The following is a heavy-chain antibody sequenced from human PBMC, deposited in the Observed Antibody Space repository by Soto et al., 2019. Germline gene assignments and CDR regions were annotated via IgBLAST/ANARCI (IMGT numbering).Heavy chain of an antibody. D-gene: IGHD3-22*01. Sequence: PSETLSLTCAVYGGSFSDYYWDWIRQPPGKGLEWIGEINHSGNTNYNPSLKSRVTISLDTSKNQLSVKLRSVTAADTAVYYCARGLRAYYYDSSGYYYNWFDPWGQGTLVTVSS. V-gene: IGHV4-34*01. CDR1: GGSFSDYY. J-gene: IGHJ5*02. CDR2: INHSGNT. CDR3: ARGLRAYYYDSSGYYYNWFDP.